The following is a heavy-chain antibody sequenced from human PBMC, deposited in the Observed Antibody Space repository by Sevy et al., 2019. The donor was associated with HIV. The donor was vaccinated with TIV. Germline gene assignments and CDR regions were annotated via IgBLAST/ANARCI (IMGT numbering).Heavy chain of an antibody. V-gene: IGHV3-66*01. CDR2: FYSDGRT. Sequence: GGSLRLSCAGSGLSVSDNYMNWVRQAPGKGLELVSVFYSDGRTYYADSVKGRFTISRDNSKNTLYLHMSNLRPEDTAVYYCARDRYYDASGNYYYYYGMDVWGQGTTVTVSS. CDR1: GLSVSDNY. CDR3: ARDRYYDASGNYYYYYGMDV. D-gene: IGHD3-22*01. J-gene: IGHJ6*02.